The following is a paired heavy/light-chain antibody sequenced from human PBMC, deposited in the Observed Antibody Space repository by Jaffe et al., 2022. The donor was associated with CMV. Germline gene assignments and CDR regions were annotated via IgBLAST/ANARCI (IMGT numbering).Heavy chain of an antibody. CDR1: GYTFTSYY. V-gene: IGHV1-46*01. CDR2: INPSGGST. Sequence: QVQLVQSGAEVKKPGASVKVSCKASGYTFTSYYMHWVRQAPGQGLEWMGIINPSGGSTSYAQKFQGRVTMTRDTSTSTVYMELSSLRSEDTAVYYCARGSKHGSYSYGSWLSYYYYGMDVWGQGTTVTVSS. CDR3: ARGSKHGSYSYGSWLSYYYYGMDV. D-gene: IGHD5-18*01. J-gene: IGHJ6*02.
Light chain of an antibody. CDR2: GNS. CDR1: SSNIGAGYD. Sequence: QSVLTQPPSVSGAPGQRVTISCTGSSSNIGAGYDVHWYQQLPGTAPKLLIYGNSNRPSGVPDRFSGSKSGTSASLAITGLQAEDEADYYCQSYDSSLSGNWVFGGGTKLTVL. J-gene: IGLJ3*02. CDR3: QSYDSSLSGNWV. V-gene: IGLV1-40*01.